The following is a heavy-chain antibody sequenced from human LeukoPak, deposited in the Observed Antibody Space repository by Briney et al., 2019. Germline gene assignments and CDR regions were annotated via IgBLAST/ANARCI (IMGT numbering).Heavy chain of an antibody. D-gene: IGHD1-26*01. CDR1: GFTFSQYA. J-gene: IGHJ4*02. V-gene: IGHV3-23*01. Sequence: GGSLRLSCAASGFTFSQYAMNWVRQAPGKGLEWVSVISGSGRSTYYADSVKGRFTISRDKSTNTVYLQMSSLRAEDTAFYYCAKSVVNSGTYIPFDYWGQGTLVTVSS. CDR3: AKSVVNSGTYIPFDY. CDR2: ISGSGRST.